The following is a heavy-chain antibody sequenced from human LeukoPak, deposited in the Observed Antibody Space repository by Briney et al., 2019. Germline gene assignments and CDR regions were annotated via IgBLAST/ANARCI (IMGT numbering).Heavy chain of an antibody. Sequence: SCKTSGYTFSSYSMNWVRQAPGKGLEWVSSISSSSSYIYYADSVKGRFTISRDNAKNSLYLQMNSLRAEDTAVYYCARTYSSGWDYWGQGTLVTVSS. J-gene: IGHJ4*02. D-gene: IGHD6-19*01. CDR1: GYTFSSYS. V-gene: IGHV3-21*01. CDR2: ISSSSSYI. CDR3: ARTYSSGWDY.